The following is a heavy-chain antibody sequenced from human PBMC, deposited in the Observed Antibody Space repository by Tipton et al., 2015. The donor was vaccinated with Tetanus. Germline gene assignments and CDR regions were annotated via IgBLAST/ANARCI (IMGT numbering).Heavy chain of an antibody. CDR3: AKDGCFSVGCLGSDY. CDR1: GFTFRSYA. D-gene: IGHD5/OR15-5a*01. V-gene: IGHV3-23*01. CDR2: ISANGFST. Sequence: GSLRLSCAASGFTFRSYAMTWVRQAPGKGLEWVSVISANGFSTHHADSVKGRFTISRDSSQNTVFLQMSSLRAEDTAVYYCAKDGCFSVGCLGSDYWGQGNLVTVSS. J-gene: IGHJ4*02.